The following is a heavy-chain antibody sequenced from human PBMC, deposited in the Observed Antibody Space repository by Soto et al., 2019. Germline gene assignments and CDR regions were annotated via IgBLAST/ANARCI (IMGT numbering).Heavy chain of an antibody. CDR1: GFTFSSYA. V-gene: IGHV3-23*01. CDR3: AKDGYFGSSFDY. CDR2: ISGSGGST. D-gene: IGHD6-13*01. Sequence: PGGSLRLSCAASGFTFSSYAMSWVRQAPGKGLEWVSAISGSGGSTYYADSVKGRFTISRDNSKNTLYLQMNSLRAEDTAVYYSAKDGYFGSSFDYWGQGTLVTVSS. J-gene: IGHJ4*02.